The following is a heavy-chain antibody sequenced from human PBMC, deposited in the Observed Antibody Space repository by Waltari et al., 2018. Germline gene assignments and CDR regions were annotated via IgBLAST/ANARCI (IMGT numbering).Heavy chain of an antibody. D-gene: IGHD3-9*01. Sequence: QVQLQESGPGLVKPSETLSLTCTVSGGSVSSGSYYWSWIRQPPGQGLEWIGYIYYSGSTNYNPSLKSRVTISVDTSKNQFSLKLSSVTAADTAVYYCARDNPHILTGYYYYYGMDVWGQGTTVTVSS. CDR1: GGSVSSGSYY. V-gene: IGHV4-61*01. J-gene: IGHJ6*02. CDR3: ARDNPHILTGYYYYYGMDV. CDR2: IYYSGST.